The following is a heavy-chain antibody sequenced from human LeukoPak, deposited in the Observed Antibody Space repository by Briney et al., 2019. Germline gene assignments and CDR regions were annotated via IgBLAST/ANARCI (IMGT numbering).Heavy chain of an antibody. CDR3: ARDKYVSTISSSWSFAF. Sequence: GGSLRLSCTASGLSFSSYGVHWGRQVQGKGHELLAFIRFDGTNKYHADSVTGRFTVSRDNSKNTLFLQMNSLIFEDTAIYYCARDKYVSTISSSWSFAFWGQGTLVTVSS. CDR2: IRFDGTNK. J-gene: IGHJ4*01. V-gene: IGHV3-30*02. D-gene: IGHD6-13*01. CDR1: GLSFSSYG.